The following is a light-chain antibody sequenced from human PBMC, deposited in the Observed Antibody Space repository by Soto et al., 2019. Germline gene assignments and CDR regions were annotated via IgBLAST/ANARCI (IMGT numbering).Light chain of an antibody. CDR1: QSVSSY. V-gene: IGKV3-11*01. CDR2: DAS. CDR3: QQRSNWPRT. Sequence: EIVLTQSPAALSLSPGDTTTLSCRASQSVSSYLAWYQQKPGQAPRVLIYDASNRATGNPARFSGSGSRTDFTVTLGSLEPEDFAVYYCQQRSNWPRTFAQGTKVEIK. J-gene: IGKJ2*01.